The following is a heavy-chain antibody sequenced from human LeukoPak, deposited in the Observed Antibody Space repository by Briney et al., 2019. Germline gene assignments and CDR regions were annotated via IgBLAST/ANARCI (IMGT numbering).Heavy chain of an antibody. CDR1: GGSISSYY. D-gene: IGHD2-2*01. CDR2: IYTSGST. CDR3: ARGIVVVPATRIYYYYMDV. Sequence: SETLSLTCTVSGGSISSYYWSWIRQPAGKGLEWIGRIYTSGSTNYNPSLKSRVTMSVDTSKNQFSLKLSSVTAADTAVYYCARGIVVVPATRIYYYYMDVWGKGTTVTVSS. V-gene: IGHV4-4*07. J-gene: IGHJ6*03.